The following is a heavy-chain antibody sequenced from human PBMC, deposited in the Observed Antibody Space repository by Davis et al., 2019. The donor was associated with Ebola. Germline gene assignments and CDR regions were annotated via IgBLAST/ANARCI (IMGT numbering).Heavy chain of an antibody. Sequence: PGGSLRLSCAASELDFSDYSMSWVRQAPGKGLEWVARINNDESSTDYADSVKGRFTISRDNSNNLVYLQMDSLRVDDTAVYHCTRGSSSVHYLWGQGATVTVSS. CDR3: TRGSSSVHYL. CDR2: INNDESST. CDR1: ELDFSDYS. V-gene: IGHV3-74*01. D-gene: IGHD6-13*01. J-gene: IGHJ6*02.